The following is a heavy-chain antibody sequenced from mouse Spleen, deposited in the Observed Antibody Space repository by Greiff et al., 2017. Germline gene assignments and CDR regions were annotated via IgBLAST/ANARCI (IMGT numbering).Heavy chain of an antibody. Sequence: VQLQQPGAELVMPGASVKLSCKASGYTFTSYWMHWVKQRPGQGLEWIGEIDPSDSYTNYNQKFKGKATLTVDKSSSTAYMQLSSLTSEDSAVYYCAIWFAYWGQGTLVTVSA. CDR1: GYTFTSYW. CDR3: AIWFAY. CDR2: IDPSDSYT. V-gene: IGHV1-69*01. J-gene: IGHJ3*01.